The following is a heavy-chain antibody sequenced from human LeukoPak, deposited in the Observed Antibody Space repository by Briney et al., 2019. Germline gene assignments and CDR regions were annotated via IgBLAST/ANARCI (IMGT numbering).Heavy chain of an antibody. CDR3: ARSYSSGSYYSPFDP. J-gene: IGHJ5*02. V-gene: IGHV4-59*01. CDR2: IYYKGNT. CDR1: GGSLSSFY. D-gene: IGHD3-10*01. Sequence: PSETLSLTCTVSGGSLSSFYWSWIRQPPGKGLEWIGYIYYKGNTNYSPSLTSRVTISLDTSKNQFSLKLSSLTAADTAVYYCARSYSSGSYYSPFDPWGQGTLVTVSS.